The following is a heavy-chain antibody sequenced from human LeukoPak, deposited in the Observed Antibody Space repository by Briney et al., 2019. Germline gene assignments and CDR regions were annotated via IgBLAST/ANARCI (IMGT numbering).Heavy chain of an antibody. J-gene: IGHJ4*02. Sequence: SVKVSCKASGFTFTSSAVQWVRQTRGQRLEWIGWIVAGSGNTNYAQKFQERVTITRDMSASTAYMELSSLRSEDTAVYYCAASPDYYDSSGYSYYFDYWGQGTLVTVSS. D-gene: IGHD3-22*01. CDR1: GFTFTSSA. CDR2: IVAGSGNT. V-gene: IGHV1-58*01. CDR3: AASPDYYDSSGYSYYFDY.